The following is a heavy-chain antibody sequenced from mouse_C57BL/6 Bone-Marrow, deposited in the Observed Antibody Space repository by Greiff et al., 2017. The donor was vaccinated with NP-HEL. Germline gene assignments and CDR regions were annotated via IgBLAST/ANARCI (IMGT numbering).Heavy chain of an antibody. CDR3: ARRPMVTTYYAMDY. CDR2: IYPSDSET. J-gene: IGHJ4*01. V-gene: IGHV1-61*01. CDR1: GYTFTSYW. D-gene: IGHD2-2*01. Sequence: QVQLQQPGAELVRPGSSVKLSCKASGYTFTSYWMDWVKQRPGQGLEWIGNIYPSDSETHYNQKFKDKATLTVDKSSSTAYMQLSSLTSEDSAVYYCARRPMVTTYYAMDYWGQGTSVTVSS.